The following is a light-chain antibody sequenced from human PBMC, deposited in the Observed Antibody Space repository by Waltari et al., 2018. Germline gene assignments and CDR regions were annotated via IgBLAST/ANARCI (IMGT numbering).Light chain of an antibody. V-gene: IGKV1-33*01. CDR3: QQYKTFPLT. CDR1: HDISNY. Sequence: DIQMTQSPSSLSASVGDRVTTTCQASHDISNYLNWYQQKPGKAPKLLNYDASNLETGVPSRFSGSGSGTDFSFTISSLQHEDIASYYCQQYKTFPLTFGGGTKVEIK. CDR2: DAS. J-gene: IGKJ4*01.